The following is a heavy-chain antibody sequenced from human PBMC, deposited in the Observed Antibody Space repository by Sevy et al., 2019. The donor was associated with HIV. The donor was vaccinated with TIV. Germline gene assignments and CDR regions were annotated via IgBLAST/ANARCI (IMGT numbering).Heavy chain of an antibody. Sequence: GGSLRLSCAASGFSFSDAWMRWVRQAPGEGLEWVGRIKSNTDGGTTEYATPVKERFTISRDDSKNTVYLQLNSLKPEDTAVYYCTTDAALTPLYALQYWGQGTLVTVSS. CDR3: TTDAALTPLYALQY. D-gene: IGHD2-8*01. V-gene: IGHV3-15*01. CDR2: IKSNTDGGTT. J-gene: IGHJ1*01. CDR1: GFSFSDAW.